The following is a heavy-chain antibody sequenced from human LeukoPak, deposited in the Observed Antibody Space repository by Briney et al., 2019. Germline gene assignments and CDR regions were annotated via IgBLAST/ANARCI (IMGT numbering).Heavy chain of an antibody. CDR2: ISTDGSII. Sequence: GGPLRLSCADPGFTFSGNWMSWVRQSPGKGLVWVSHISTDGSIIRYGDSVKGRFTISRDKAKNTLYLQMNSLTAEDTGVYYCARYLYAFALDVWGKGTTVTVS. CDR1: GFTFSGNW. J-gene: IGHJ6*03. D-gene: IGHD2-8*01. V-gene: IGHV3-74*01. CDR3: ARYLYAFALDV.